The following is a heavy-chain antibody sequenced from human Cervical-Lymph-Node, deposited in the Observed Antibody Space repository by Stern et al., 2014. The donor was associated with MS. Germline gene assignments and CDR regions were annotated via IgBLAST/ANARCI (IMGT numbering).Heavy chain of an antibody. Sequence: QVQLVQSGAEVKTPGPSVKVSCKASGYTFTSYGMHWVRQAPGQRLEWMGWSNAGYGNTNYYQTFHGRGTITRDTSASTAYMQMSSLRSEDTAVYYCARDRYYGSGSYIDYWGQGTLVTVSS. CDR3: ARDRYYGSGSYIDY. CDR1: GYTFTSYG. D-gene: IGHD3-10*01. CDR2: SNAGYGNT. V-gene: IGHV1-3*01. J-gene: IGHJ4*02.